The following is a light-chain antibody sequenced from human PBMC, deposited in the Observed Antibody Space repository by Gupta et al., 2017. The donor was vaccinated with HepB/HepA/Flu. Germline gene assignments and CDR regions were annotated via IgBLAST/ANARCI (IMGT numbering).Light chain of an antibody. Sequence: QSVLTQPPSASGTPVQRVAISCSGSSFNIGSNYVYGYQQLPGTAPKLLIYRNNQRPSGVPDRFSGSKSGPSASLAISGLRSEDEADYYCAAWDDSLSGWVFGGGTKLTGL. CDR2: RNN. CDR1: SFNIGSNY. CDR3: AAWDDSLSGWV. J-gene: IGLJ3*02. V-gene: IGLV1-47*01.